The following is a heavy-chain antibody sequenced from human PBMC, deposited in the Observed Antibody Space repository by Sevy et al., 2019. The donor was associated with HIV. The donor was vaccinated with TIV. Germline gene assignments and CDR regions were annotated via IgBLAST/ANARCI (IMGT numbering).Heavy chain of an antibody. V-gene: IGHV3-30*18. CDR2: ISYDGINK. CDR1: GLSVTNNG. CDR3: AKDFTGFYGMDV. D-gene: IGHD3-9*01. Sequence: GGSLRLSCEVSGLSVTNNGMHWVLQAPGKGLEWVAVISYDGINKYYGDSVKGRFIISRDRSKNTLYLQMNILRIEDTAVYYCAKDFTGFYGMDVWGQGTTVTVSS. J-gene: IGHJ6*02.